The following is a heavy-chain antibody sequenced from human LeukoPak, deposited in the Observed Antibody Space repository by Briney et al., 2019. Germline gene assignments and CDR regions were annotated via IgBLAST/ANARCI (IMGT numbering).Heavy chain of an antibody. J-gene: IGHJ5*02. CDR3: AGSPRVTVTGHWFDP. Sequence: GGSLRLSCAASGFTFSTYAMHWVRQAPGKGLEWVTVISYDGNNKYYADSVKGRFTISRDNSKNTLYLQMNSLRAEDTAVYYCAGSPRVTVTGHWFDPWGQGTLVTVSS. CDR1: GFTFSTYA. V-gene: IGHV3-30*04. CDR2: ISYDGNNK. D-gene: IGHD4-17*01.